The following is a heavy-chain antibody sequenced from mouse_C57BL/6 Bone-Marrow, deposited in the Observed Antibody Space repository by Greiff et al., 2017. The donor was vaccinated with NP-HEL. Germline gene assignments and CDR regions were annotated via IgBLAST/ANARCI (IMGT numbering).Heavy chain of an antibody. D-gene: IGHD1-1*01. V-gene: IGHV3-6*01. Sequence: EVQLQQSGPGLVKPSQSLSLTCSVTGYSITSGYYWNWIRQFPGNKLEWMGYISYDGSNNYNPSLKNRISITRDTSKNQFFLKLNSVTTEDTATYYCARDYGSSPPAFAYWGQGTLVTVSA. CDR2: ISYDGSN. CDR1: GYSITSGYY. J-gene: IGHJ3*01. CDR3: ARDYGSSPPAFAY.